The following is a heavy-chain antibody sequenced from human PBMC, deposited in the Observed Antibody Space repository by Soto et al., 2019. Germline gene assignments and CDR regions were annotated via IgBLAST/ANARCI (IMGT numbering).Heavy chain of an antibody. J-gene: IGHJ4*02. V-gene: IGHV1-69*13. Sequence: GASVKVSCKASGGTFSSYAISWVRQAPGQGLEWMGGIIPIFGTANYAQKFQGRVTITADESTSTAYMELSSLRSEDTAVYYCANSQDSYNLSPYFDYWGQGTLVTVSS. CDR2: IIPIFGTA. CDR3: ANSQDSYNLSPYFDY. CDR1: GGTFSSYA. D-gene: IGHD1-1*01.